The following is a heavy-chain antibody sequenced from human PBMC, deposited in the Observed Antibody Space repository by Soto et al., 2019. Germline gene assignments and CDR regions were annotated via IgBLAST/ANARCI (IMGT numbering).Heavy chain of an antibody. CDR2: IDYIGNT. V-gene: IGHV4-31*03. CDR3: AREESGPLDH. CDR1: GCSIYRVGYY. Sequence: QVQLQESGPGLVKPSQTLSLTCTASGCSIYRVGYYWSWVRQHPGKGLEWIGYIDYIGNTYFNPSLEIRVTISIDTSKSQFSLKLTSVTAADTAVYFCAREESGPLDHWGQGTLVTVSS. D-gene: IGHD3-10*01. J-gene: IGHJ4*02.